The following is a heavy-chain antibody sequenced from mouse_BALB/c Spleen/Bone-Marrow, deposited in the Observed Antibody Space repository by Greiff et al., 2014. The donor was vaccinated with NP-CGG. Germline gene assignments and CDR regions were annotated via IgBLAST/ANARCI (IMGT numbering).Heavy chain of an antibody. CDR3: ARDTMDY. CDR1: GYTFTSYY. V-gene: IGHV1S56*01. J-gene: IGHJ4*01. CDR2: IYPGNVNT. Sequence: VKLQESGPELVKPGASVRISCKASGYTFTSYYIHWVKQRPGQGLEWIGWIYPGNVNTKYNEKFKGKATLTADKSSSTAYMQLSSLTSEDSAVYFCARDTMDYWGQGTSVTVS.